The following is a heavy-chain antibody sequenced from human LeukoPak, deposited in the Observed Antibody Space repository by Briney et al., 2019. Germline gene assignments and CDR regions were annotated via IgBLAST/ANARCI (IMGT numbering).Heavy chain of an antibody. CDR2: ISGSGGST. CDR3: AKGPRIIAVAGIDY. Sequence: GGSLRLSCAASGLTVNSNYMSWVRQAPGKGLEWVLAISGSGGSTYYADSVKGRFTISRDNSKNTLYLQMNSLRAEDTAVYYCAKGPRIIAVAGIDYWGQGTLVTVSS. CDR1: GLTVNSNY. V-gene: IGHV3-23*01. J-gene: IGHJ4*02. D-gene: IGHD6-19*01.